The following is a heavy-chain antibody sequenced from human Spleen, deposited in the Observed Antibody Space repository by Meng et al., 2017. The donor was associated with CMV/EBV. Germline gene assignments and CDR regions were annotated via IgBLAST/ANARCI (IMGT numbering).Heavy chain of an antibody. V-gene: IGHV4-4*01. CDR2: IYHTGST. Sequence: LTCAVSGGSISGGHWWMWVRQPPRKGLEWIGEIYHTGSTNYNPSLKSRLTMSVDKSKNQFSLKLNSVTAADTAVYFCARFHDFNWFDPWGQGTLVTVSS. D-gene: IGHD3-3*01. CDR1: GGSISGGHW. J-gene: IGHJ5*02. CDR3: ARFHDFNWFDP.